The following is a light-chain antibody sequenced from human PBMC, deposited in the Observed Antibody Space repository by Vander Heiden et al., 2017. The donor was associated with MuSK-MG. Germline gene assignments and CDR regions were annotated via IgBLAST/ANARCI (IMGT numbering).Light chain of an antibody. CDR3: QQDNNCPLT. CDR2: GAS. CDR1: QSVSSN. V-gene: IGKV3-15*01. J-gene: IGKJ4*01. Sequence: EIVMTQFPATLSVSPGDRATLSCRASQSVSSNLAWYQQKPGQAPRLLIYGASTRATGIPARFSGSGSGTEFTLTISSLQSEDFAVYYCQQDNNCPLTFGRGTKVEIK.